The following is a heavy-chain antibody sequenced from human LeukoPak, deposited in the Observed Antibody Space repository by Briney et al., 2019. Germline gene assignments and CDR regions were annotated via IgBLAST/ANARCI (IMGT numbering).Heavy chain of an antibody. J-gene: IGHJ4*02. CDR1: GYTFTSYY. CDR3: ALIWFAEFSDFDY. Sequence: ASVKVSCKASGYTFTSYYMHWVRRAPGQGLEWMGIINPSGGSTSYAQKFQGRVTMTRDTSTSTVYMELSSLRSEDTAVYYCALIWFAEFSDFDYWGQGTLLTVSS. V-gene: IGHV1-46*01. D-gene: IGHD3-10*01. CDR2: INPSGGST.